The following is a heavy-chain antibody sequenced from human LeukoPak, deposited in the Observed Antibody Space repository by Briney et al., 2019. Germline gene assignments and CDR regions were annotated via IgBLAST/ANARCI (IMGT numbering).Heavy chain of an antibody. CDR2: INTDGSST. D-gene: IGHD3-3*01. Sequence: GGSLRLSCAASGFTSSSYWMHWVHRAPGKGLVWVSRINTDGSSTSYADSVKGRFTISRDNARNTLYLQMNSLRAEDTAVYYCARSTIFGAVPKPYMDVWGKGTTVTVSS. CDR3: ARSTIFGAVPKPYMDV. J-gene: IGHJ6*03. CDR1: GFTSSSYW. V-gene: IGHV3-74*01.